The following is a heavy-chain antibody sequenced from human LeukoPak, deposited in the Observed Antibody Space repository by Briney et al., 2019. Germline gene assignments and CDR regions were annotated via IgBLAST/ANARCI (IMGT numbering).Heavy chain of an antibody. D-gene: IGHD1-14*01. CDR1: GFTFSNYG. Sequence: GGSLRLSCAASGFTFSNYGMQWVRQAPGKGLEWVAVISYDGSAKHFGDSVKGRFTISRDNSKNTVYLQVDSLRSEDTAVYYCAKEAQLRNSPWYFDSWSQGTLVTVSS. CDR3: AKEAQLRNSPWYFDS. V-gene: IGHV3-30*18. J-gene: IGHJ4*02. CDR2: ISYDGSAK.